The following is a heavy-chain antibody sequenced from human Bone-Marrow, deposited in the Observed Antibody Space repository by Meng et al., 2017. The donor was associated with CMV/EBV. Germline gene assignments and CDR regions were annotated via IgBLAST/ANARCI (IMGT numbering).Heavy chain of an antibody. Sequence: SVKVSCKASGYTFTSYGIRWVRQAPGQGLEWMGGIIPIFGTANYAQKFQGRVTITTDESTSTAYMELSSLRSEDTAVYYCSTDLGGGSKGHYYYYYGMDVWGQGPTVTVYS. CDR2: IIPIFGTA. CDR1: GYTFTSYG. CDR3: STDLGGGSKGHYYYYYGMDV. J-gene: IGHJ6*02. D-gene: IGHD4-11*01. V-gene: IGHV1-69*05.